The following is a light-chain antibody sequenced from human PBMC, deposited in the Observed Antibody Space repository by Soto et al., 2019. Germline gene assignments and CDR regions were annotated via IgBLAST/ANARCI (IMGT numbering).Light chain of an antibody. CDR3: CAHAGGTTHVV. V-gene: IGLV2-23*01. J-gene: IGLJ2*01. CDR2: EAT. Sequence: QSALTQPASVSASPGQSITIPCTGSSSDIGTDNLVSWYQQDPGKAPKLIIYEATKRPSGVSNRFSGSMSGSTASLTISGLQAEDEAYYHCCAHAGGTTHVVFGGGTKLTVL. CDR1: SSDIGTDNL.